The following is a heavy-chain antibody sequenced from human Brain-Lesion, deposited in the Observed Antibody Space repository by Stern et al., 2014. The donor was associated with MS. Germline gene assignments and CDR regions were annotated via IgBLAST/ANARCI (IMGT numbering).Heavy chain of an antibody. J-gene: IGHJ4*02. CDR1: GGSISSSNW. D-gene: IGHD6-13*01. CDR3: ARFPASRPHVFDS. Sequence: VQLVESGPGLVKPSGTLSLTCAVSGGSISSSNWWSWVRQSPGKGLEWIGESDRSGSTIYNPSLKSRVPVSVDKPKNRFSLTLRSVTAADTAVYFCARFPASRPHVFDSWGQGTLVTVSS. V-gene: IGHV4-4*02. CDR2: SDRSGST.